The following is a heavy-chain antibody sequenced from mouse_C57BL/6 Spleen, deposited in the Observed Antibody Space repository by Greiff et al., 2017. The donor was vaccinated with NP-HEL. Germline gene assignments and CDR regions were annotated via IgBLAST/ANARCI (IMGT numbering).Heavy chain of an antibody. CDR2: IDPSDSYT. CDR3: ARSWDYDHV. V-gene: IGHV1-50*01. CDR1: GYTFTSYW. D-gene: IGHD2-4*01. J-gene: IGHJ2*01. Sequence: QVQLQQPGAELVKPGASVKLSCKASGYTFTSYWMQWVKQRPGQGLEWIGEIDPSDSYTNYNQKFKGKATLTVDTSSSTAYMQLSSLTSEDSAVYYCARSWDYDHVWGQGTTLTVSS.